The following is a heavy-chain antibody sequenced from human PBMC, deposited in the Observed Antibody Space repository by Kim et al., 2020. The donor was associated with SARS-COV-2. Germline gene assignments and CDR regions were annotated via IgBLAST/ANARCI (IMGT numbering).Heavy chain of an antibody. J-gene: IGHJ2*01. CDR3: AKGRSGWKTHWYFDL. D-gene: IGHD6-19*01. V-gene: IGHV3-30*18. CDR1: GFTFSSYG. CDR2: ISYDGSNK. Sequence: GGSLRLSCAASGFTFSSYGMHWVRQAPGKGLEWVAVISYDGSNKYYADSVKGRFTISRDNSKNTLYLQMNSLRAEDTAVYYCAKGRSGWKTHWYFDLWGRGTLVTVSS.